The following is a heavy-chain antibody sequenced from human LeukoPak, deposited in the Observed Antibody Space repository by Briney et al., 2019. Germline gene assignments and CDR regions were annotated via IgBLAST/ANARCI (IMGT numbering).Heavy chain of an antibody. CDR3: ARVAAAVPDQ. CDR1: GFTFTTYW. V-gene: IGHV3-7*04. J-gene: IGHJ5*02. D-gene: IGHD6-13*01. Sequence: PGGSLRLSCAASGFTFTTYWMSWVRQAPGKGLEWVANIKQDGSEKYYMDSVTGRFTISRDNAKNSLYLQMSSLRAEDTAVYYCARVAAAVPDQWGQGTLVTVSS. CDR2: IKQDGSEK.